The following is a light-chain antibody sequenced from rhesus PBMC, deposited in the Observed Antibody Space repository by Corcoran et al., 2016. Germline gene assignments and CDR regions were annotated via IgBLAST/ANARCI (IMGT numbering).Light chain of an antibody. Sequence: DIVLAQSPDPLAVSLGERVTINCRTSQTPVNNSTNKTFLAWYQQRPGQPPTLFISWASTRGSGFPNRFRGGGSGTDFTLTISGLQHEDVAFYCCQQSCSSPFSFGRGTKLDIK. CDR1: QTPVNNSTNKTF. V-gene: IGKV4-1*01. CDR2: WAS. J-gene: IGKJ3*01. CDR3: QQSCSSPFS.